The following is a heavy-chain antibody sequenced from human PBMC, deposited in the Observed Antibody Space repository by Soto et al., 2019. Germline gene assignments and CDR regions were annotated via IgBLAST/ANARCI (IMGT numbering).Heavy chain of an antibody. Sequence: QVQLVESGGGVVQPGRSLRLSCAASGFTFSSYAMHWFRQAPGKGLEWVAVISYDGSNKYYADSVKGRFTISRDNSKNTLYLQMNSLRAEDTAVYYSARSPPYYDFWSGYPPYGMDVWGQGTTVTVSS. V-gene: IGHV3-30-3*01. D-gene: IGHD3-3*01. CDR2: ISYDGSNK. CDR3: ARSPPYYDFWSGYPPYGMDV. CDR1: GFTFSSYA. J-gene: IGHJ6*02.